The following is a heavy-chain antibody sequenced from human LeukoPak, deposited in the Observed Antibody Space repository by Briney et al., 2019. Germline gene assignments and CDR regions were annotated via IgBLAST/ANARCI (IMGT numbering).Heavy chain of an antibody. D-gene: IGHD6-13*01. CDR3: ARRGYSRDETFDI. Sequence: NTSETLSLTCTVSGGSVSSGSYYWSWIRQPPGKGLEWIGTIYYSGSTYYNPSLKSRVTISVHTSKDQFSLKLSSVTAADTAVYYCARRGYSRDETFDIWGQGTVVTVSS. V-gene: IGHV4-39*01. CDR2: IYYSGST. CDR1: GGSVSSGSYY. J-gene: IGHJ3*02.